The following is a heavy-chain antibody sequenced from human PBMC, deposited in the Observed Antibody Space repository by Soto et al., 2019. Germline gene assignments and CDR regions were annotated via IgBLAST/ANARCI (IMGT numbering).Heavy chain of an antibody. CDR3: ARIDRYYYGSGSYYPPDYYYYYMDV. CDR1: GGSISSSSYY. V-gene: IGHV4-39*01. Sequence: SETLSLTCTVSGGSISSSSYYWGWIRQPPGKGLEWIGSIYYSGSTYYNPSLKSRVTISVDTSKNQFSLKLSSVTAADTAVYYCARIDRYYYGSGSYYPPDYYYYYMDVWGKGTTVTVSS. CDR2: IYYSGST. J-gene: IGHJ6*03. D-gene: IGHD3-10*01.